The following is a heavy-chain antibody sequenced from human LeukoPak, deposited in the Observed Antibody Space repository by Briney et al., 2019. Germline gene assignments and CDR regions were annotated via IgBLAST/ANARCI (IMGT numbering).Heavy chain of an antibody. CDR2: IRYDGSNK. Sequence: GGSLRLSCAASGFTFSSYGMHWVRQAPGKGLEWVAFIRYDGSNKYYADSVKGRFTISRDNSKNTLYLQMNSLRAEDTAVYYCAKRSSWYAYYYYYYMDVWGKGTTVTISS. CDR3: AKRSSWYAYYYYYYMDV. J-gene: IGHJ6*03. CDR1: GFTFSSYG. D-gene: IGHD6-13*01. V-gene: IGHV3-30*02.